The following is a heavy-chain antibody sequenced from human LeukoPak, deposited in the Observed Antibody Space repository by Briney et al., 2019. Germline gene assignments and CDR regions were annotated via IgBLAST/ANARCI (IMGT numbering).Heavy chain of an antibody. D-gene: IGHD6-13*01. CDR2: IIPIFGTA. J-gene: IGHJ5*02. CDR1: GGTFTSYA. CDR3: ARSSSSWFNWFDP. V-gene: IGHV1-69*13. Sequence: ASVKVSCKASGGTFTSYAISWVRQAPGQGLEWMGGIIPIFGTANYAQKFQGRVTITADESTSTAYMELSSLRSEDTAVYYCARSSSSWFNWFDPWGQGTLVTVSS.